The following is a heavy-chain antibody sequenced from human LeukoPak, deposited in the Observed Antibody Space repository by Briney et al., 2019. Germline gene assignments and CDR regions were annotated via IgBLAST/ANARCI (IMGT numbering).Heavy chain of an antibody. J-gene: IGHJ5*02. D-gene: IGHD3-22*01. Sequence: GGSLRLSCAASGFTFSSYGMHWVRQAPGKGLEWVAVISYDGSNKYYADSVKGRFTISRDNSKNTLYLQMNSLRAEDTAVYYCARGITGMYYYEPWGQGTLVTVSS. CDR3: ARGITGMYYYEP. V-gene: IGHV3-30*03. CDR1: GFTFSSYG. CDR2: ISYDGSNK.